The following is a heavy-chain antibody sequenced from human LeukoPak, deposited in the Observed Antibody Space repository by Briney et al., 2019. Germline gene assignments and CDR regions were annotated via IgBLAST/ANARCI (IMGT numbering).Heavy chain of an antibody. CDR3: ARGGPYYYDSSGYYYDY. Sequence: PGRSLRLSCAASGFTFSSYAMYWVRQAPGKGLEWVAVVSYDESDKFYADSVKGRFTISRDSSKNTLYLQMNSLRAEDTAVYYCARGGPYYYDSSGYYYDYWGQGTLVTVSS. CDR2: VSYDESDK. J-gene: IGHJ4*02. D-gene: IGHD3-22*01. CDR1: GFTFSSYA. V-gene: IGHV3-30*04.